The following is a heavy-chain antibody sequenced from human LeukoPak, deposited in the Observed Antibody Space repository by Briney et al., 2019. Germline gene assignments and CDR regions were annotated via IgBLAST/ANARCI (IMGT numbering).Heavy chain of an antibody. Sequence: PGGSLRLSCAVSGFTLNNAWMNWVRQAPGKGLEWVSAISGSGGSTYYADSVKGRFTISRDNSKNTLYLQMNSLRAEDTAVYYCAILSGIAAAGDYWGQGTLVTVSS. CDR2: ISGSGGST. D-gene: IGHD6-13*01. CDR3: AILSGIAAAGDY. J-gene: IGHJ4*02. V-gene: IGHV3-23*01. CDR1: GFTLNNAW.